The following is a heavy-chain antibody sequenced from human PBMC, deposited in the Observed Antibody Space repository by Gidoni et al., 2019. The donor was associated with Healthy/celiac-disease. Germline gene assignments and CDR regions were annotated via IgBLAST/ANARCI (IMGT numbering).Heavy chain of an antibody. CDR2: MNPNSGNT. Sequence: QVQLVQSGAEVKKSGASVKVSCKASGYTCPSYDINWVRQATGQGLEWMGWMNPNSGNTGYAQKSQGRVTMTRNTSISTAYMELSSLRSEDTAVYYCARGGSSGWQPPYYYYGMDVWGQGTTVTVSS. V-gene: IGHV1-8*01. CDR3: ARGGSSGWQPPYYYYGMDV. J-gene: IGHJ6*02. CDR1: GYTCPSYD. D-gene: IGHD6-19*01.